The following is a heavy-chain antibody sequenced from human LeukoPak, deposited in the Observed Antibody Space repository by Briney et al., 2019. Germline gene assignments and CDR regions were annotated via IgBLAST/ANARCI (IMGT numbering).Heavy chain of an antibody. V-gene: IGHV7-4-1*02. CDR3: ARVFNTQLGVYGFDP. Sequence: ASVKVSCKASGGTFSSYAISWVRQAPGQGLEWMGWINTNTGNPTYAQGFTGRFVFSLDTSVSTAYLQISSLKAEDTAVYYCARVFNTQLGVYGFDPWGQGTLVTVSS. J-gene: IGHJ5*02. D-gene: IGHD6-6*01. CDR2: INTNTGNP. CDR1: GGTFSSYA.